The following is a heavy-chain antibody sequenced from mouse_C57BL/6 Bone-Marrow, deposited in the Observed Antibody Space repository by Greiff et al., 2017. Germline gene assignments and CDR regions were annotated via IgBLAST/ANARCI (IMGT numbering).Heavy chain of an antibody. CDR1: GYTFTSYW. Sequence: QVQLQQPGAELVMPGASVKLSCKASGYTFTSYWMHWVKQRPGQGLEWIGEIDPSDSYTNYNQKFKGKSTLTVDKSSSTAYMQLSSLTSEDSAVXYCARGVTTVVATDWYFDVWGTGTTVTVSS. J-gene: IGHJ1*03. CDR2: IDPSDSYT. D-gene: IGHD1-1*01. CDR3: ARGVTTVVATDWYFDV. V-gene: IGHV1-69*01.